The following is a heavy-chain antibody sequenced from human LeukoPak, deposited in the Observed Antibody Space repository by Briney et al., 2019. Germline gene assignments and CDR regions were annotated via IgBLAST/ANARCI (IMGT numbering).Heavy chain of an antibody. J-gene: IGHJ4*02. CDR1: GGTFSSYA. V-gene: IGHV1-69*05. D-gene: IGHD3-10*01. CDR2: IIPIFGTA. Sequence: SVKVPCKASGGTFSSYAISWVRQAPGQGLEWMGGIIPIFGTANYAQKFQGRVTITTDESTSTAYMELSSLRSEDTAVYYCARSGVLLWFGDQEKATFDYWGQGTLVTVSS. CDR3: ARSGVLLWFGDQEKATFDY.